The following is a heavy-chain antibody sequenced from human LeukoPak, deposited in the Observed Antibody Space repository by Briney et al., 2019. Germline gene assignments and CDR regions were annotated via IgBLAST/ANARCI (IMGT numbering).Heavy chain of an antibody. D-gene: IGHD5-24*01. V-gene: IGHV4-31*03. CDR2: IYYSGST. CDR3: ARVGRDGYHFDY. J-gene: IGHJ4*02. Sequence: SETLSLTCTVSGGSISSSSYYWSWIRQHPGKGLEWIGYIYYSGSTYYNPSLKSRVTISVDTSKNQFSLKLSSVTAADTAVYYCARVGRDGYHFDYWGQGTLVTVSS. CDR1: GGSISSSSYY.